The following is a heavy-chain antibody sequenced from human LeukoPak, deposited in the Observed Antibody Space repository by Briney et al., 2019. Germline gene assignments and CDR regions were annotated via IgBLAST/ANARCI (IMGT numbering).Heavy chain of an antibody. J-gene: IGHJ4*02. CDR1: GFTLSSTY. CDR2: IYSDGST. D-gene: IGHD3-3*02. CDR3: ARDSSSFPNYFDY. V-gene: IGHV3-53*01. Sequence: PGGSLRLSCAASGFTLSSTYMSWVRQAPGKGLEWVSLIYSDGSTFYADSVKGRFTISRDNSKNTLYLQMSSLRAEDRAVYYCARDSSSFPNYFDYGGQGTLVTVSS.